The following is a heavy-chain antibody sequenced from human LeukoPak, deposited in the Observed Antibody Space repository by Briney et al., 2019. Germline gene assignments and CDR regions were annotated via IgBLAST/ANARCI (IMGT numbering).Heavy chain of an antibody. CDR1: GFTFTSSA. CDR2: IVVGSGNT. D-gene: IGHD3-22*01. CDR3: AALEYYYDSSGLDY. V-gene: IGHV1-58*01. Sequence: SVKVSCRASGFTFTSSAVQWVRQARGQRLEWIGWIVVGSGNTNYAQKFQERVTITRDMSTSTAYMELSSLRSEDTAVYYCAALEYYYDSSGLDYWGQGTLVTVSS. J-gene: IGHJ4*02.